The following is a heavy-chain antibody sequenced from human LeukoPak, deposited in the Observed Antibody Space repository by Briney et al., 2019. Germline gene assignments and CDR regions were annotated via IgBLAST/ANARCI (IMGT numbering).Heavy chain of an antibody. J-gene: IGHJ4*02. CDR2: IRYDGSNK. CDR3: AKVKGAARSVYFFDY. D-gene: IGHD6-6*01. CDR1: GFTFSSYG. V-gene: IGHV3-30*02. Sequence: PGGSLRLSCAASGFTFSSYGMHWVRQAPGKGLEWVAFIRYDGSNKYYADSVKGRFTISRDNSKNTLYLQMNSLRAEDTAVYYCAKVKGAARSVYFFDYWGQGTLVTVSS.